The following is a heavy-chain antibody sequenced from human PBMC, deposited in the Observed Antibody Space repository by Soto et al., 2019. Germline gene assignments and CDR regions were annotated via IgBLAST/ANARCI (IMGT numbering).Heavy chain of an antibody. J-gene: IGHJ6*02. Sequence: PGGSLRLSCTVSGFTFSSYEMNWVRQAPGKGLEWVSYISSSGSTIYYADSVKGRFTISRDNAKNSLYLQMNSLRAEDTAVYYCARDCGGDCYNYYYYGMDVWGQGTTVTVSS. CDR1: GFTFSSYE. D-gene: IGHD2-21*02. V-gene: IGHV3-48*03. CDR2: ISSSGSTI. CDR3: ARDCGGDCYNYYYYGMDV.